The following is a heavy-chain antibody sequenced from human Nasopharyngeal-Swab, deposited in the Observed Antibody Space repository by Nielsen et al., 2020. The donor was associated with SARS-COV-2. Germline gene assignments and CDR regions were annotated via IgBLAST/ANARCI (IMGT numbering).Heavy chain of an antibody. J-gene: IGHJ6*02. Sequence: GASLKISCAASGFTFDDYAMHWVRQAPGKGLEWVSLISGDGGNTYYAESAKGRFTISRDNSKNSLYLRMNSLRTEDTALYYCAKAQGVATVANYYYFGMDVWGQGTTVTVSS. CDR3: AKAQGVATVANYYYFGMDV. CDR2: ISGDGGNT. CDR1: GFTFDDYA. D-gene: IGHD2-21*02. V-gene: IGHV3-43*02.